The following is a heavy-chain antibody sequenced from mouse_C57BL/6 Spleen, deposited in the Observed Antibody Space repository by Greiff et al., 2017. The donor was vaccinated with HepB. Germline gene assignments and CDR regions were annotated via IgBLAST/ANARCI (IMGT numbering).Heavy chain of an antibody. V-gene: IGHV1-64*01. CDR1: GYTFTSYW. Sequence: QVQLQQSGAELVKPGASVKLSCKASGYTFTSYWMHWVKQRPGQGLEWIGMIHPNSGSTNYNEKFKSKATLTVDKSSSTAYMQLSSLTSEDSAVYYCARVYYGYDGYFDVWGTGTTVTVSS. CDR2: IHPNSGST. CDR3: ARVYYGYDGYFDV. J-gene: IGHJ1*03. D-gene: IGHD2-2*01.